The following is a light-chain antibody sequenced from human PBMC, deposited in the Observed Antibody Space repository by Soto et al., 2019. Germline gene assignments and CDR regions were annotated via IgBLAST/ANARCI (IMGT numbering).Light chain of an antibody. Sequence: QSVLTQPPSVSAAPGQKVTISCSGSGSNIGKYYVCWYQQLPGTVPKLLIYDNEKRPSGISDRFSGSKSGTSATLGITGLQTGDEDDYYCGIWESPLSEYVFGSGTKVTVL. CDR1: GSNIGKYY. CDR3: GIWESPLSEYV. CDR2: DNE. J-gene: IGLJ1*01. V-gene: IGLV1-51*01.